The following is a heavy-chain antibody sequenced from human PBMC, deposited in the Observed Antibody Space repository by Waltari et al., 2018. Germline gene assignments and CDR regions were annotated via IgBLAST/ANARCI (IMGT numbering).Heavy chain of an antibody. CDR2: ISYDGRNK. D-gene: IGHD3-10*01. CDR1: GSTFSSYF. V-gene: IGHV3-30*18. J-gene: IGHJ6*02. Sequence: QVQLVESGGGVVQPGRSLRLSCAAAGSTFSSYFLHWVRQAPGRGLEWLSMISYDGRNKYYADSEKGRFTISRDNSKSTVFLQMNSLSPEDTAVYYCAKDHYGSGSYSTGMDVWGQGTTVTVSS. CDR3: AKDHYGSGSYSTGMDV.